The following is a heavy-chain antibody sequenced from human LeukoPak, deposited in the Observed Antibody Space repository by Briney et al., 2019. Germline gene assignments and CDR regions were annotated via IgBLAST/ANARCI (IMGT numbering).Heavy chain of an antibody. CDR1: GFTFSNAW. Sequence: GGSLRLSCAASGFTFSNAWMSWVRQAPGKGLEWVGRIKSKTDGGTTDYAAPVKGRFTISRDDSKNTLYLQMSSLKTEDTAVYYCTTADAGTARYYGMDVWGKGTTVTVSS. V-gene: IGHV3-15*01. D-gene: IGHD3-10*01. CDR2: IKSKTDGGTT. CDR3: TTADAGTARYYGMDV. J-gene: IGHJ6*04.